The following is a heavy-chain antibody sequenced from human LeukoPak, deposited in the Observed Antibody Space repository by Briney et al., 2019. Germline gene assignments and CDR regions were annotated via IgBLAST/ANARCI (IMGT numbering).Heavy chain of an antibody. CDR2: IYYSGTT. CDR1: GVSISSNSHY. V-gene: IGHV4-39*01. Sequence: SETLSLTCTVSGVSISSNSHYWGWIRQSPGTGLEWIGSIYYSGTTYYNPSLKSRVTISIDTSKNQFSLKLTSATAADTAVYYCARLQLLWFGELFIYGGPENWFDPWGQGTLVTVSS. D-gene: IGHD3-10*01. CDR3: ARLQLLWFGELFIYGGPENWFDP. J-gene: IGHJ5*02.